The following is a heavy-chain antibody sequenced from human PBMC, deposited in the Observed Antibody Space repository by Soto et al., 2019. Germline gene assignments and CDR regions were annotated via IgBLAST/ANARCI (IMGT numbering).Heavy chain of an antibody. CDR3: AREVTMIVVVIRGAFDI. CDR1: GDSVSSNSAA. J-gene: IGHJ3*02. Sequence: SQTLSLTCAISGDSVSSNSAAWNWIRQSPSRGLEWLGRTYYRSRWYNDYAVSVKSRITINPDTSKNQFSLQLNSVTPEDTAVYYCAREVTMIVVVIRGAFDIWGQGTMVTISS. V-gene: IGHV6-1*01. CDR2: TYYRSRWYN. D-gene: IGHD3-22*01.